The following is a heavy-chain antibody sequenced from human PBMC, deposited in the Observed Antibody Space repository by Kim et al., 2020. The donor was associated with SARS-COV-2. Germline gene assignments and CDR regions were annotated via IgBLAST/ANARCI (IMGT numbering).Heavy chain of an antibody. Sequence: GGSLRLSCAASGFTFGDSFMTWIRQTPGKGLEWVSYISDRGDTKKHSDSVKGRFTISRDNSKRSLYLQMNSLRADDTAIYYCARWEGNSFDSWGQGTLVT. CDR2: ISDRGDTK. CDR3: ARWEGNSFDS. D-gene: IGHD1-26*01. J-gene: IGHJ5*01. CDR1: GFTFGDSF. V-gene: IGHV3-11*01.